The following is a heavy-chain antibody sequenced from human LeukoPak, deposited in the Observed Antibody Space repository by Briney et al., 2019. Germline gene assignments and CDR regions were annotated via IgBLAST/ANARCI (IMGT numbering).Heavy chain of an antibody. CDR3: AKDVGKWESLHFFDY. D-gene: IGHD1-26*01. Sequence: GGSLRLSCAASGFTFSSYAMSWVRQAPGKGLEWVSAIRDSGSSTHYADSVKGRFTISRDDSRNTLYLQMNSLRGDDTAVYYCAKDVGKWESLHFFDYWGQGTLVTVSS. CDR2: IRDSGSST. V-gene: IGHV3-23*01. CDR1: GFTFSSYA. J-gene: IGHJ4*02.